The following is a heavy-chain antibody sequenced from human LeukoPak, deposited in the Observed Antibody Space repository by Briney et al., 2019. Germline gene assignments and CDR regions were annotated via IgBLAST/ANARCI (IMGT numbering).Heavy chain of an antibody. V-gene: IGHV1-18*01. J-gene: IGHJ3*02. Sequence: ASVKVSCKASGYTFTSYGISWVRQAPGQGPEWMGWISAYNGNTNYAQKLQGRVTMTTDTSTSTAYMELRSLRSDDTAVYYCARSSGGYQLHNAFDIWGQGTMVTVSS. D-gene: IGHD2-2*01. CDR3: ARSSGGYQLHNAFDI. CDR1: GYTFTSYG. CDR2: ISAYNGNT.